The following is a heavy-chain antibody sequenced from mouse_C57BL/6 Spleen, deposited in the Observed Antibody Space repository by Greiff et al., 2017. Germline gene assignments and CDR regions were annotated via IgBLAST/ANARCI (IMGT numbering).Heavy chain of an antibody. CDR1: GYTFTEYT. V-gene: IGHV1-62-2*01. CDR2: FYPGSGSI. D-gene: IGHD1-1*01. J-gene: IGHJ4*01. CDR3: ARHEDYYGSSHYAMDY. Sequence: QVHVKQSGAELVKPGASVKLSCKASGYTFTEYTIHWVKQRSGQGLEWIGWFYPGSGSIKYNEKFKDKATLTADKSSSTVYMELSRLTSEDSAVYFCARHEDYYGSSHYAMDYWGQGTSVTVSS.